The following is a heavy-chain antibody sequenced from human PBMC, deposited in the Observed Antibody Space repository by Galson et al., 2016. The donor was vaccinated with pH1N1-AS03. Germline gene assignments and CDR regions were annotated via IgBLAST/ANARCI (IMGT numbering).Heavy chain of an antibody. J-gene: IGHJ4*02. CDR3: ARDQWIQRDFDV. V-gene: IGHV4-39*07. CDR1: GGYFRSSNYY. D-gene: IGHD5-18*01. CDR2: IYHSGST. Sequence: LTCTVSGGYFRSSNYYWGWIRQAPGKGLEWIASIYHSGSTYHNPPLKSRVTIAVDTSKNQFSLKVSSVTAADTAVYYCARDQWIQRDFDVWGQGALVTVSS.